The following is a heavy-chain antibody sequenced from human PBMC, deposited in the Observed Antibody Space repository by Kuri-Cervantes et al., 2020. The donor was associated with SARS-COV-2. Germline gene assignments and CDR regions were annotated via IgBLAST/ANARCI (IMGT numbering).Heavy chain of an antibody. CDR1: GYRFTGYW. D-gene: IGHD1/OR15-1a*01. CDR2: IYPYDSDT. J-gene: IGHJ4*02. Sequence: GESLKISCQASGYRFTGYWIGWVRQMPGKALEWMGLIYPYDSDTRYNPSFQGHITISIDKFISTAFLQWSSLEASDTATYYCARLKQVALDPFDSWGQGTLVTVSS. V-gene: IGHV5-51*01. CDR3: ARLKQVALDPFDS.